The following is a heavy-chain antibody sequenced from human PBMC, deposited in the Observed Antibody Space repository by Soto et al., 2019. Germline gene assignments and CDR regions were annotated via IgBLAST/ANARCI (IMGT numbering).Heavy chain of an antibody. J-gene: IGHJ6*02. V-gene: IGHV1-2*02. CDR2: INPNSGGT. CDR1: GYSFTGYY. Sequence: GESLKISCKGSGYSFTGYYMHWVRQAPGQGLEWMGWINPNSGGTNYAQKFQGRVTMTRDTSISTAYMELSRLRSDDTAVYYCARDRHEVVIMYYYGMDVWGQGTTVTVSS. CDR3: ARDRHEVVIMYYYGMDV. D-gene: IGHD3-3*01.